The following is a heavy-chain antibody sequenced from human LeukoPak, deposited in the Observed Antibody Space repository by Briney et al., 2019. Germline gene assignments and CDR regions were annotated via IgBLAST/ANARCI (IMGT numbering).Heavy chain of an antibody. V-gene: IGHV5-51*01. CDR1: GYSFTSYW. Sequence: KPGESLKISCKGSGYSFTSYWIGWVRQMPGKGLEWMGIIYPGDSDTTYSPSFQGQVTISADKSISTAYLQWSSLNASDTAMYYCARQRYYDSSGQFDPWGQGTLVTVSS. D-gene: IGHD3-22*01. CDR2: IYPGDSDT. CDR3: ARQRYYDSSGQFDP. J-gene: IGHJ5*02.